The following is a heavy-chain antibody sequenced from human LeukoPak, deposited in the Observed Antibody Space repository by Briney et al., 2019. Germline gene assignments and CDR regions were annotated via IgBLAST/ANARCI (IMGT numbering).Heavy chain of an antibody. Sequence: GGSLRLSCAASGVTLSSFAMSWARQAPGKGLEWVSGISSSGSGDNTYYADSVKGRFTISRDNSKNTLYLQMNSLRAEDTAVYYCARGLGELSYRNNPPPFDPWGQGTLVTVSS. CDR2: ISSSGSGDNT. V-gene: IGHV3-23*01. CDR3: ARGLGELSYRNNPPPFDP. J-gene: IGHJ5*02. CDR1: GVTLSSFA. D-gene: IGHD3-16*02.